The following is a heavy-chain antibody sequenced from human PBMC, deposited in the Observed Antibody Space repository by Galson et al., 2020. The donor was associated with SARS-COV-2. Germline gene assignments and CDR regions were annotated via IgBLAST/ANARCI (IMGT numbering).Heavy chain of an antibody. CDR2: FAPEDGET. Sequence: ASVTVSCQVSGYTLTELSMHWVRQAPGNGLEWMGGFAPEDGETIYAQKFQGRVTMTEDTSTDTAYMELSSLRSEDTAVYYCATAPPYCSSTSCYVGWFDPWGQGTLVTVSS. CDR3: ATAPPYCSSTSCYVGWFDP. CDR1: GYTLTELS. D-gene: IGHD2-2*01. V-gene: IGHV1-24*01. J-gene: IGHJ5*02.